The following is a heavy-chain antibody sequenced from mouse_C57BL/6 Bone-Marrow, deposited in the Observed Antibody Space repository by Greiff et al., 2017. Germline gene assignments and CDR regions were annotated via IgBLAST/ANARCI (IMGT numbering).Heavy chain of an antibody. Sequence: QVQLQQSGAELVRPGASVTLSCKASGYTFTDYEMHWVKQTPVHGLEWIGAIDPETGGTAYNQTFKGKAILTADQSSSTAYMALRSLTSEDSAVYYCTRSLDYYGSSPYWYFDVWGTGTTVTVSS. V-gene: IGHV1-15*01. J-gene: IGHJ1*03. D-gene: IGHD1-1*01. CDR2: IDPETGGT. CDR1: GYTFTDYE. CDR3: TRSLDYYGSSPYWYFDV.